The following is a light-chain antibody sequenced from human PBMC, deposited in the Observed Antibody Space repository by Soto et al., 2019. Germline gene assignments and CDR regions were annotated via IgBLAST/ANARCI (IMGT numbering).Light chain of an antibody. V-gene: IGKV1-39*01. CDR3: QQTDSFPRT. CDR1: QSISSY. Sequence: DIQMTQSPSSLSASVGDRVTITCRASQSISSYLNWCQHKPGKAPKLLIYAASSLQTGVPSRFSGSRSGTDFALTISSLQRDDFATYYCQQTDSFPRTFGQGTKVDIK. J-gene: IGKJ1*01. CDR2: AAS.